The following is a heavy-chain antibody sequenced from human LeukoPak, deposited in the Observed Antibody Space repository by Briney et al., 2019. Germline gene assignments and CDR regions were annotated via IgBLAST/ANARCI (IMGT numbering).Heavy chain of an antibody. Sequence: AVKVSCKASGGTFSSYAISWVRQAPGQGLEWMGRIIPILGIANYAQKFQGRVTITADKSTSTAYMELSSLRSEDTAVYYCARSLWFGELLEYFDYWGQGTLVTVSS. V-gene: IGHV1-69*04. CDR3: ARSLWFGELLEYFDY. CDR2: IIPILGIA. J-gene: IGHJ4*02. D-gene: IGHD3-10*01. CDR1: GGTFSSYA.